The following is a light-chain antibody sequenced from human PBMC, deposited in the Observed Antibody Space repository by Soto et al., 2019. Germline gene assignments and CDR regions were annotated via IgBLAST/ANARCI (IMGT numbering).Light chain of an antibody. J-gene: IGKJ1*01. CDR1: QTVRRNF. CDR3: HHYGTSPWT. V-gene: IGKV3D-20*01. Sequence: EVVLTQSPAILSLSPGERATLSCGASQTVRRNFLAWYQKRPSLAPRLLIYDASSRATGIPDRFSGSGSGTEFTLTISRLEPEDFAVYYCHHYGTSPWTFGQGTKVESK. CDR2: DAS.